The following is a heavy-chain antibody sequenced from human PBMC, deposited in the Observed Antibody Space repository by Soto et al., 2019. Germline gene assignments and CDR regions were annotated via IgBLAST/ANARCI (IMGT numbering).Heavy chain of an antibody. D-gene: IGHD6-13*01. Sequence: NPSETLSLTCTVSGGSINNYYWTWIRQPPGKGLEWIGYVYYSGSTNYNPSLNLRSRVTISLDMSETQFSLKLSSVTAADTAVYYCARSYSSSWYWFEPWGRGTLVTVSS. V-gene: IGHV4-59*01. CDR1: GGSINNYY. CDR2: VYYSGST. CDR3: ARSYSSSWYWFEP. J-gene: IGHJ5*02.